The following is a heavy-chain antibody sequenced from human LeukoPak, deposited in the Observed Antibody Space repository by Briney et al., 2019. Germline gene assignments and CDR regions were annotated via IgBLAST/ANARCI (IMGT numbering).Heavy chain of an antibody. CDR1: GYTFTSYY. J-gene: IGHJ3*02. Sequence: ASVKVSCKASGYTFTSYYMHWVRQAPGQGLEWMGIINPSGGSTNYAQKFQGRVTMTRDTSTSTVYMELSSLRSEDTAVYYCAREKTPTMIVVDHYSGGAFDIWGQGTMVTVSS. V-gene: IGHV1-46*01. CDR2: INPSGGST. CDR3: AREKTPTMIVVDHYSGGAFDI. D-gene: IGHD3-22*01.